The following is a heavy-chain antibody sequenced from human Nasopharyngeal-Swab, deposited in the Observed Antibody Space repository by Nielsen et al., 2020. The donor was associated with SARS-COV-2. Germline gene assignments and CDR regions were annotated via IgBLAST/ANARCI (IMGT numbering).Heavy chain of an antibody. D-gene: IGHD6-13*01. CDR3: VRVGYSSSLNWFDP. CDR2: IIPIFGTA. J-gene: IGHJ5*02. Sequence: SVKVSCKASGGTFSSYAISWVRQAPGQGLEWMGGIIPIFGTANYAQKFQGRVTITADESTSTAYMELNSLRSEDTAVYYCVRVGYSSSLNWFDPWGQGTLVTVSS. CDR1: GGTFSSYA. V-gene: IGHV1-69*13.